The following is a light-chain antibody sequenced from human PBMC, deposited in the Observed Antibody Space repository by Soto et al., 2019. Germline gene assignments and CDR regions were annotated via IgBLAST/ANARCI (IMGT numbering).Light chain of an antibody. V-gene: IGKV3D-20*01. CDR1: QSVGSTN. CDR2: DTS. J-gene: IGKJ3*01. Sequence: EIVLTQSPATLSLSPGERATLSCGASQSVGSTNLAWYQQKPGLAPRLLIYDTSSRATGIPDRFSGSGSGTDFTLTFSRLEPEDFAVYHCQQYGSSPFTFGPGTKVDI. CDR3: QQYGSSPFT.